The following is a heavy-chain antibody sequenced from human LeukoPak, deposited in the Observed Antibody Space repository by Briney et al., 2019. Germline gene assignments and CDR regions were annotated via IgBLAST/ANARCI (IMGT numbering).Heavy chain of an antibody. Sequence: GASVKVSCKASGYTFTGYYMHWVRQAPGQGLEWMGIINPSGGSTSYAQKFQGRVTMTRDTSTSTVYMELSGLRSEDTAVYYCARVFSVTPVSGDAFDIWGQGTMVTVSS. CDR2: INPSGGST. CDR1: GYTFTGYY. CDR3: ARVFSVTPVSGDAFDI. D-gene: IGHD4-23*01. J-gene: IGHJ3*02. V-gene: IGHV1-46*03.